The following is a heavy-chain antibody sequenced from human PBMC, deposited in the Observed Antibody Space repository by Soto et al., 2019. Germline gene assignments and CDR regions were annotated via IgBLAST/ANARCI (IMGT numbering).Heavy chain of an antibody. D-gene: IGHD3-10*01. CDR2: ISGSGGST. CDR1: GFTFSSYA. Sequence: EVQLLESGGGLVQPGGSLRLSCAASGFTFSSYAMSWVRQAPGKGLEWVSAISGSGGSTYYADSVKGRFTISRDNSKNTLYLQMNSMRAEDTAVYYCATNYGSGGRPDYCGQGTLVTVSS. V-gene: IGHV3-23*01. J-gene: IGHJ4*02. CDR3: ATNYGSGGRPDY.